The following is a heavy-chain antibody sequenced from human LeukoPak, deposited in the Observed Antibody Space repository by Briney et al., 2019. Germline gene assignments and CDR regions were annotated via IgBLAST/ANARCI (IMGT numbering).Heavy chain of an antibody. V-gene: IGHV3-7*01. J-gene: IGHJ4*02. CDR1: GFTFSSYW. CDR3: ARCPFYGLSPFDY. CDR2: IKQDGSEK. Sequence: GGSLRLSCAASGFTFSSYWMSWVRQAPGKGLEWVANIKQDGSEKYYVDSAKGRFTISRDNAKNSLYLQMNSLRAEDTAVYYCARCPFYGLSPFDYWGQGTLVTVSS. D-gene: IGHD2/OR15-2a*01.